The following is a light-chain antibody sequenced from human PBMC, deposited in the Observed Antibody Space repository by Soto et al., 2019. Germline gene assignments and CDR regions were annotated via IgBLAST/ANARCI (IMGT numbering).Light chain of an antibody. V-gene: IGKV3-15*01. CDR3: QQYNNWPQT. CDR1: QSVSSN. J-gene: IGKJ1*01. CDR2: GAS. Sequence: EIVMTQSPATLSVSPGERATLSCRASQSVSSNLAWYQQKPGQAPRLLIYGASTRATGIPARFSGNGSGTEFTLTISXLQSEDFAVYYCQQYNNWPQTFGQGTKV.